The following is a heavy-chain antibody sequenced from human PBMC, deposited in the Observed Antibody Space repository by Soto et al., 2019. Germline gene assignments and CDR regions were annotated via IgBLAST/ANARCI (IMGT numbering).Heavy chain of an antibody. CDR1: GGSISSSEYY. CDR2: IYYSGST. CDR3: ARHASADYVS. D-gene: IGHD3-16*01. Sequence: SETLSLTCTVSGGSISSSEYYWGWIRQPPGKGLEWIGSIYYSGSTYYNPSLKSRVTISIASSKKEFSLKLTSVTAADTALYYCARHASADYVSWGKGTLVTVSS. V-gene: IGHV4-39*01. J-gene: IGHJ5*02.